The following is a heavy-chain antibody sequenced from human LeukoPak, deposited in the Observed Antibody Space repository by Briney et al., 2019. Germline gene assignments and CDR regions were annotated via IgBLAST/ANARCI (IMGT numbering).Heavy chain of an antibody. J-gene: IGHJ4*02. CDR2: IIPILGIA. CDR1: GGTFSSYA. CDR3: ARSRRDGLDRFDY. D-gene: IGHD2-8*01. Sequence: SVKVSCRASGGTFSSYAISWVRQAPGQGLEWMGRIIPILGIANYAQKFQGRVTITADKSTSTAYMELSSLRSEDTAVYYCARSRRDGLDRFDYWGQGTLVTVSS. V-gene: IGHV1-69*04.